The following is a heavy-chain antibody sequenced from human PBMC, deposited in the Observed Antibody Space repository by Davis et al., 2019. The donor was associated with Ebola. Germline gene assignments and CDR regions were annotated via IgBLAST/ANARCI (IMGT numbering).Heavy chain of an antibody. Sequence: SVKVSCKVSGGIFSTYGISWVRQAPGQGLAWMGGVIPIFGAAMYSPEFQDRVTINADESTSTVYMELRSLRADDTAVYYCVRTPVKFGRLPRGHFDYWGQGTLVTVSS. J-gene: IGHJ4*02. V-gene: IGHV1-69*13. CDR2: VIPIFGAA. CDR1: GGIFSTYG. CDR3: VRTPVKFGRLPRGHFDY. D-gene: IGHD3-10*01.